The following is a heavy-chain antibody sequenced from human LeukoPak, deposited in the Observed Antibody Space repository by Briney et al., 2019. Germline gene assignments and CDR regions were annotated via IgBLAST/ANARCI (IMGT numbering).Heavy chain of an antibody. CDR1: GGSISSCY. D-gene: IGHD6-19*01. CDR2: IYTSGST. J-gene: IGHJ5*02. CDR3: ARRVQWLAYNWFDP. V-gene: IGHV4-4*09. Sequence: PSETLSLTCTVSGGSISSCYGSWIRQPPGKGLEWIGYIYTSGSTNYNPSLKSRVTISVDTSKNQFSLKLSSVTAADTAVYYCARRVQWLAYNWFDPWGQGTLVTVSS.